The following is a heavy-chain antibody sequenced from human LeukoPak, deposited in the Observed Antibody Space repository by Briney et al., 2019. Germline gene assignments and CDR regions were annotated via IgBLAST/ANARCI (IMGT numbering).Heavy chain of an antibody. Sequence: GGSLRLSCSASGFTFSSYAMSWVRQAPGKGLERVSAISDSGDSTYYADSVKGRFTISRDNSKNTLYLQMNSLRAEDTAVYYCAKVDLGLDYWGQGTLVTVSS. CDR2: ISDSGDST. J-gene: IGHJ4*02. V-gene: IGHV3-23*01. CDR1: GFTFSSYA. CDR3: AKVDLGLDY. D-gene: IGHD3-10*01.